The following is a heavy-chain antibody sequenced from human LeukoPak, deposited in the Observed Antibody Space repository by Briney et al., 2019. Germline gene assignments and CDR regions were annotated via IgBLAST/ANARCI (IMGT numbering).Heavy chain of an antibody. J-gene: IGHJ5*02. CDR1: GGSIRSGNYY. D-gene: IGHD5-12*01. V-gene: IGHV4-61*02. CDR2: IYISGGT. CDR3: ARVRRNSGNKYFDP. Sequence: PSETLSLTCTVSGGSIRSGNYYWSWIRQPAGMGLEWIGRIYISGGTDCNPSLKSRLTISIDTSKNQFYLRLSSVTAADTAVYYCARVRRNSGNKYFDPWGQGTRVTVSS.